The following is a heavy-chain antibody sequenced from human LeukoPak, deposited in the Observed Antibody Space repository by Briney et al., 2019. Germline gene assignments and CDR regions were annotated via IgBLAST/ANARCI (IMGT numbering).Heavy chain of an antibody. CDR1: GGTFSSYA. J-gene: IGHJ6*02. CDR2: INPSGGST. V-gene: IGHV1-46*01. CDR3: ARDSRYGMDV. Sequence: GASVTVSCKASGGTFSSYAISWVRQAPGQGLEWMGIINPSGGSTSYAQKFQGRVTMTRDTSTSTVYMELSSLRSEDTAVYYCARDSRYGMDVWGQGTTVTVSS.